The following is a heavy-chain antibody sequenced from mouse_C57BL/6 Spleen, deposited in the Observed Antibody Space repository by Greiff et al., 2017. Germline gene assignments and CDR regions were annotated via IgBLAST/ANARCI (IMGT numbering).Heavy chain of an antibody. V-gene: IGHV1-52*01. CDR1: GYTFTSYW. D-gene: IGHD1-1*01. CDR2: IDPSDSET. Sequence: VQLQQPGAELVRPGSSVKLSCKASGYTFTSYWMHWVKQRPIQGLEWIGNIDPSDSETHYNQKFKDKATLTVDKSSSTAYMQLSSLTSEDSAVYYCARGTTVPYWYFDVWGTGTTVTVSS. CDR3: ARGTTVPYWYFDV. J-gene: IGHJ1*03.